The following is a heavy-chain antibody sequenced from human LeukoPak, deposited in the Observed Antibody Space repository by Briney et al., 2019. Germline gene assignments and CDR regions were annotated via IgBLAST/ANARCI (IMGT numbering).Heavy chain of an antibody. D-gene: IGHD3-9*01. Sequence: PSETLSLTCAVYGGSFSGYYWSWIRQPPGKGLEWIGEINHSGSTNYNPSLKSRVTISVDTSKNQFSLKLSSVTAADTAVYYCATGGDILTGYYSDAFDIWGQGTVVTVSS. V-gene: IGHV4-34*01. CDR1: GGSFSGYY. J-gene: IGHJ3*02. CDR3: ATGGDILTGYYSDAFDI. CDR2: INHSGST.